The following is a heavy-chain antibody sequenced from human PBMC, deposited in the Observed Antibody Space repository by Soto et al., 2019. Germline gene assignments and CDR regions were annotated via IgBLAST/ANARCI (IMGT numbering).Heavy chain of an antibody. Sequence: EVQLVESGGGLVKPGGSLRLTCAASGLTFSNYGMNWVRQAPGKGLEWVSSIHSGGEYADYADSVKGGLTISRDNAKPSLFLQLDSLRVDDTAVYYCATAGAAGAAMGVWGQGTTVTVSS. D-gene: IGHD6-13*01. CDR2: IHSGGEYA. V-gene: IGHV3-21*01. CDR1: GLTFSNYG. J-gene: IGHJ6*02. CDR3: ATAGAAGAAMGV.